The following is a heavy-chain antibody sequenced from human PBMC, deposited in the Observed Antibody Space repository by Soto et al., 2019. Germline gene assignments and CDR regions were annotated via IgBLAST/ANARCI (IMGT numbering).Heavy chain of an antibody. CDR2: ISWNSGGI. CDR1: GFIFDDYA. Sequence: GGSLRLSCAASGFIFDDYAMHWVRQAPGKGLEWVSGISWNSGGIGYADSVKGRFTISRDNSKNTLYLQMNSLRAEDTAVYYCAKDHTHLGGRGNSGLVRGYYYGMDVWGQGTTVTVSS. J-gene: IGHJ6*02. D-gene: IGHD3-10*01. V-gene: IGHV3-9*01. CDR3: AKDHTHLGGRGNSGLVRGYYYGMDV.